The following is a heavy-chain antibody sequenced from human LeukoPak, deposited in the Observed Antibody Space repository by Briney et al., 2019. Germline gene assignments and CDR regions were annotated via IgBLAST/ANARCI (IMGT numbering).Heavy chain of an antibody. J-gene: IGHJ3*01. CDR1: GFTFSSYW. CDR2: IKQDGSEK. Sequence: PGGSLRLSCAASGFTFSSYWMSLVRQAPGKGLEWVANIKQDGSEKYYVDSVKGRFTISRDNAKNSLYLQMNSLRAEDTAVYYCARDDGQGEARNAFDVWGQGTMVTVSS. V-gene: IGHV3-7*01. CDR3: ARDDGQGEARNAFDV. D-gene: IGHD3-16*01.